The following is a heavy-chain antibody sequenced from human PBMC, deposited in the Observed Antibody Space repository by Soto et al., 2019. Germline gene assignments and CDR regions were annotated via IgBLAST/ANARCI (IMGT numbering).Heavy chain of an antibody. J-gene: IGHJ1*01. CDR3: ANSVAVAVNYSQH. CDR2: ISPSGGST. V-gene: IGHV3-23*01. D-gene: IGHD6-19*01. CDR1: GFTFSSYA. Sequence: EVQVLESGGGLVQPGGSLRLSCAASGFTFSSYAMSWVRQAPGKGLEWVSAISPSGGSTYYADSVKGRFTISRDNSKNTLYVQMNSLRADDTAVYYCANSVAVAVNYSQHWGQGTLVTVSS.